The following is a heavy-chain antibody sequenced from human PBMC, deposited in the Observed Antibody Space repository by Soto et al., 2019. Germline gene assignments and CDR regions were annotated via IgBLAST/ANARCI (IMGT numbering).Heavy chain of an antibody. CDR3: ARAPRRGAAAGRFFDY. V-gene: IGHV4-31*03. J-gene: IGHJ4*02. Sequence: QVQLQESGPGLVKPSPTLSLTCTVSGGSISSGGYYWSRIRQHPGKGLEWIGYIYYSGSTYYNPSLKSRVTISVDTSKNQFSLKLSSVTAADTAVYYCARAPRRGAAAGRFFDYWGQGTLVTVSS. CDR2: IYYSGST. CDR1: GGSISSGGYY. D-gene: IGHD6-13*01.